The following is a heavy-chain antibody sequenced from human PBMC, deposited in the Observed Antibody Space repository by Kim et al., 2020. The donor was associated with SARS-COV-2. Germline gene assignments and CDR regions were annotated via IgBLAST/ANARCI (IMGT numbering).Heavy chain of an antibody. CDR3: AKEARGQLPKKYNWFDP. J-gene: IGHJ5*02. CDR1: GFTFSSYA. Sequence: GGSLRLSCAASGFTFSSYAMSWVRQAPGKGLEWVSAISGSGGSTYYADSVKGRFTISRDNSKNTLYLQMNSLRAEDTAVYYCAKEARGQLPKKYNWFDPWGQGTLVTVSS. CDR2: ISGSGGST. V-gene: IGHV3-23*01. D-gene: IGHD2-2*01.